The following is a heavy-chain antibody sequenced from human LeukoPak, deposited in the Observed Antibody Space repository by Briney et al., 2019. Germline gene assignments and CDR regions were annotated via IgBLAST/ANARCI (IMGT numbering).Heavy chain of an antibody. Sequence: GGPLRLSCSASGFTFSSYAMHWVRQAPGKGLEYVSAISSNGGSTYYADSVKGRFTISRDNSKNTLYLQMSSLRAEDTAVYYCVLSWSSTSPDSDHYYGMDVWGKGTTVTVSS. V-gene: IGHV3-64D*06. D-gene: IGHD2-2*01. CDR3: VLSWSSTSPDSDHYYGMDV. CDR2: ISSNGGST. CDR1: GFTFSSYA. J-gene: IGHJ6*04.